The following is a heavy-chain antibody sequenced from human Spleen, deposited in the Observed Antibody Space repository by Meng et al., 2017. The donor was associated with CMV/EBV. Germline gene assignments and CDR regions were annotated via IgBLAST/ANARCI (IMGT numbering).Heavy chain of an antibody. CDR2: IYDSGST. J-gene: IGHJ6*02. CDR3: ARDTTLFRFFEWSSIGMDV. Sequence: SETRSLTCNVSGVSISSGDHDWNWIRQPPGKGLEWIGYIYDSGSTYYNPSLKSRVTISVDTSKHQFSLELGSVTAADTAVYYCARDTTLFRFFEWSSIGMDVWGQGTTVTVSS. CDR1: GVSISSGDHD. V-gene: IGHV4-30-4*01. D-gene: IGHD3-3*01.